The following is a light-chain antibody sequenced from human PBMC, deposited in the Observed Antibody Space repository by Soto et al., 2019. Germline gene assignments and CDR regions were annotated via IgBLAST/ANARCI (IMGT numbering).Light chain of an antibody. J-gene: IGLJ3*02. V-gene: IGLV2-23*01. CDR1: SSDAVNYNF. Sequence: QSVLTQPASVSGSPGQSITISCTGTSSDAVNYNFVSWYQQHPGKAPKVIIYEDSTRPSGVSNRISGSKSGNTASLTISGLQAEDEADYYCCSYAGSSTSWVFGGGTKLTVL. CDR3: CSYAGSSTSWV. CDR2: EDS.